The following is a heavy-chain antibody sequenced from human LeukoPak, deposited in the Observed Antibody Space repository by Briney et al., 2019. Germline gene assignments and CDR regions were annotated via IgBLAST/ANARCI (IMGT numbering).Heavy chain of an antibody. CDR1: GGSISSHH. V-gene: IGHV4-59*11. D-gene: IGHD4-17*01. Sequence: PSETLSLTCTVSGGSISSHHWSWIRQPPGKGLEWIGYIYYSGSTNYNPSLKSRVTISVDTSKNQFSLKLSSVTAADTAVYYCARVPYGDYVDYWGQGTLVTVSS. CDR3: ARVPYGDYVDY. CDR2: IYYSGST. J-gene: IGHJ4*02.